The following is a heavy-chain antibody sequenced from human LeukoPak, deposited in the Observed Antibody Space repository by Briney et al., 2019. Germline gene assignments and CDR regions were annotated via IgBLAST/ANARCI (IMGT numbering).Heavy chain of an antibody. CDR3: ARDSIAALAVHDAFDI. Sequence: VASVKVSCKVSGYTLTELSMHWVRQAPGQGLEWMGWISAYNGNTNYAQKLQGRVTMTTDTSTSTAYMELRSLRSDDTAVYYCARDSIAALAVHDAFDIWGQGTMVTVSS. V-gene: IGHV1-18*01. CDR2: ISAYNGNT. J-gene: IGHJ3*02. CDR1: GYTLTELS. D-gene: IGHD6-25*01.